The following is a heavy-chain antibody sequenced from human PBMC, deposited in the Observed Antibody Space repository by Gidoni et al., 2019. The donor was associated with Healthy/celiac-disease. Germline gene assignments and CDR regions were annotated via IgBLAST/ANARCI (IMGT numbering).Heavy chain of an antibody. Sequence: QVQLQESGPGLVKPSGTLSLTCAVSGGSISSSNWWSWVRQPPGKGLEWIGEIYHRGSTNYNPSLKSRVTISVDKSKNQFSLKLSSVTAADTAVYYCARRCQFWSGYYWYFDLWGRGTLVTVSS. V-gene: IGHV4-4*02. J-gene: IGHJ2*01. CDR1: GGSISSSNW. CDR3: ARRCQFWSGYYWYFDL. D-gene: IGHD3-3*01. CDR2: IYHRGST.